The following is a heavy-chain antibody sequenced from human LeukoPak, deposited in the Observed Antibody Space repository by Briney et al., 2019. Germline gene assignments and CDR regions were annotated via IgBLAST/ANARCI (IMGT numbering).Heavy chain of an antibody. CDR3: ARLPHTSYYYHYLDV. CDR1: GYTFTSYG. Sequence: ASVKVSCKASGYTFTSYGISWVRQAPGQGLEWMGWISAYNGNTNYAQKLQGRVTMTTDTSTSTAYMELRSLRSDDTAVYYCARLPHTSYYYHYLDVWGKGTTVTVYS. CDR2: ISAYNGNT. V-gene: IGHV1-18*01. J-gene: IGHJ6*03.